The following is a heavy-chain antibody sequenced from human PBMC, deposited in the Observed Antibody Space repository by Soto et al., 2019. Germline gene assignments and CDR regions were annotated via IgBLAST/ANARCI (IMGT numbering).Heavy chain of an antibody. V-gene: IGHV3-30*03. D-gene: IGHD2-15*01. CDR2: ISYDGGKE. CDR1: GFTFSSFG. J-gene: IGHJ6*01. Sequence: GGSLRLSCAAPGFTFSSFGMHWVRQAPGKGLEWVAFISYDGGKEFYADSVKGRFTISRDNSKNTLYLQMNSLRVEDTAVHYCARDISDCSGGNCYSDNYYYGMDVWGQGTTVTVPQ. CDR3: ARDISDCSGGNCYSDNYYYGMDV.